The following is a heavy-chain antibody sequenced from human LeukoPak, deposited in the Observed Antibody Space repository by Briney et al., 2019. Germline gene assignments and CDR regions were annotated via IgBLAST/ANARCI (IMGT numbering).Heavy chain of an antibody. J-gene: IGHJ3*01. Sequence: GGSLRLSCAASGFTFSSYWMTWVRQAPGKGLEWVANINEDGSEMYHVDSVKGRFTISRENTKNSLFLQMNSLRAEDTAVYYCARGAYALDLWGQGTMVTVSS. V-gene: IGHV3-7*03. CDR3: ARGAYALDL. CDR1: GFTFSSYW. CDR2: INEDGSEM.